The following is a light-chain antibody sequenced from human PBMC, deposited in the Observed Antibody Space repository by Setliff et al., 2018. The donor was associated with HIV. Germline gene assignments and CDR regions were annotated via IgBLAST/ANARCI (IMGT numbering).Light chain of an antibody. CDR1: SSDICGYNY. CDR3: SSYTSTSTLYV. J-gene: IGLJ1*01. V-gene: IGLV2-14*03. Sequence: QSVLTQPASVSGSPGQSITISCTGTSSDICGYNYVSWYQQHPGKAPKLMIYDVSDRPSGVSNRSSGSKSGNTASLTISGLQAEDEADYSCSSYTSTSTLYVFGTGTKVTVL. CDR2: DVS.